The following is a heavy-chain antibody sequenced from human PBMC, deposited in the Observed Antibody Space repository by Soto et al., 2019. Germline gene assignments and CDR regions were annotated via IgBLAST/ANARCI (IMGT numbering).Heavy chain of an antibody. CDR2: IYLDDDK. CDR3: AHIVVAGLGYYFDY. J-gene: IGHJ4*02. Sequence: QITLKESGPTLVKPTQTLTLTCTFSGFSLSSTRMAVGWIRQPPGKALEWLALIYLDDDKRYSPFLKIRLTITKDTSKNQVVLTMSNMDPVDTARYYCAHIVVAGLGYYFDYWGQGTLVTVSS. CDR1: GFSLSSTRMA. D-gene: IGHD6-19*01. V-gene: IGHV2-5*02.